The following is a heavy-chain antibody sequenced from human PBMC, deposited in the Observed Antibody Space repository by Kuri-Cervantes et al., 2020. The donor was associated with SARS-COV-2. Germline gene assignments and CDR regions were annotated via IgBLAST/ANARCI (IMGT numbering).Heavy chain of an antibody. CDR3: ARDLLGVGYCSGGSCPYYFDY. V-gene: IGHV1-18*01. D-gene: IGHD2-15*01. Sequence: ASVKVSCKASGGTFSSYAISWVRQAPGQGLEWMGWISAYNGNTNYAQKLQGRVTMTTDTSTSTAYMELRSLRSDDTAVYCCARDLLGVGYCSGGSCPYYFDYWGQGTLVTVSS. CDR2: ISAYNGNT. J-gene: IGHJ4*02. CDR1: GGTFSSYA.